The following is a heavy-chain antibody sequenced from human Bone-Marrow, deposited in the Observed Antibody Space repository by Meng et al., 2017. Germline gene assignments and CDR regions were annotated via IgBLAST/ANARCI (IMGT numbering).Heavy chain of an antibody. J-gene: IGHJ4*02. CDR1: GGSFSGYY. D-gene: IGHD5-18*01. CDR2: INHSGST. V-gene: IGHV4-34*01. Sequence: QVQPQQGGAGLLKPSETLSLTCAVYGGSFSGYYWSWIRQPPGKGLEWIGEINHSGSTNYNPSLKSRVTISVDTSKNQFSLKLSSVTAADTAVYYCARGSWLQLWLQDYWGQGTLVTVSS. CDR3: ARGSWLQLWLQDY.